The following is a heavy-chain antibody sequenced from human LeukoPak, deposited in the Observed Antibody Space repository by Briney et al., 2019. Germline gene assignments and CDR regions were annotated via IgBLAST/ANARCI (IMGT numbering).Heavy chain of an antibody. Sequence: ASETLSLTCTVSGGSISSYYWSWIRQPPGKGLEWIGYIYYSGSTNYNPSLKSRVTISVDTSKNQFSLKLSSVTAADTAVYYCARDSSSWSYAFDIWGQGTMVTVSS. CDR2: IYYSGST. V-gene: IGHV4-59*01. D-gene: IGHD6-13*01. CDR1: GGSISSYY. CDR3: ARDSSSWSYAFDI. J-gene: IGHJ3*02.